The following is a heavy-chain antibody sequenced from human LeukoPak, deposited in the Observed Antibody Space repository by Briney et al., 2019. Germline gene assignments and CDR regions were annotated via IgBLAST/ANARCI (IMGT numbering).Heavy chain of an antibody. V-gene: IGHV4-59*01. J-gene: IGHJ4*02. CDR2: IYYSGTT. Sequence: PSETLSLTCTVSGGSISSYYWSWIRQPPGKGLEWIGYIYYSGTTNYNPSLKSRVTISVDTSKNQFSLKLSSVTAADTAVYYCARKRGYSYGLDYWGQGTLVTVSS. D-gene: IGHD5-18*01. CDR1: GGSISSYY. CDR3: ARKRGYSYGLDY.